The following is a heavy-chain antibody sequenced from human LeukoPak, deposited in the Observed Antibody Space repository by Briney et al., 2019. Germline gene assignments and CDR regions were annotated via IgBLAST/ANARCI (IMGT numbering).Heavy chain of an antibody. CDR1: GFSLRTSGVG. CDR3: AHTTYYYDSSGGRAFDI. Sequence: SGPTLVKPTQTLTLTCTFSGFSLRTSGVGVGWIRQPPGQGLEWLVLIYWDDDKRYSPSLKSRLTITKDTSKNQVVLTMTNMDPEDTATYYCAHTTYYYDSSGGRAFDIWGQGRMVTVSS. V-gene: IGHV2-5*02. D-gene: IGHD3-22*01. J-gene: IGHJ3*02. CDR2: IYWDDDK.